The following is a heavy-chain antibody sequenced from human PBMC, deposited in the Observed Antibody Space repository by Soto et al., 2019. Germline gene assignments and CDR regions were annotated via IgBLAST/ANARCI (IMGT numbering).Heavy chain of an antibody. CDR1: GFTFSSYS. CDR3: ARDLRGIYYYDSGGPDY. V-gene: IGHV3-21*01. D-gene: IGHD3-22*01. J-gene: IGHJ4*02. Sequence: GGSLRLSCAASGFTFSSYSMNWVRQAPGKGLEWVSSISSSSSYIYYADSVKGRFTISRDNAKNSLYLQMNSLRAEDTAVYYCARDLRGIYYYDSGGPDYWGQGTLVTVSS. CDR2: ISSSSSYI.